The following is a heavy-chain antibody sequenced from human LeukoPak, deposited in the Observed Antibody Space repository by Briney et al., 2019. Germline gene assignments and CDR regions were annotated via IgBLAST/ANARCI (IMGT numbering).Heavy chain of an antibody. J-gene: IGHJ4*02. D-gene: IGHD6-6*01. Sequence: GASLKISCKGSGYSFTSYWIAWVRQMPGKGLQWMGIIYPADSDTTYSPSFQGQVTISADKSINTAYLQWSSLKASDNAMYYCARQYSSSSRVDYWGQGTLVTVSS. CDR3: ARQYSSSSRVDY. CDR2: IYPADSDT. CDR1: GYSFTSYW. V-gene: IGHV5-51*01.